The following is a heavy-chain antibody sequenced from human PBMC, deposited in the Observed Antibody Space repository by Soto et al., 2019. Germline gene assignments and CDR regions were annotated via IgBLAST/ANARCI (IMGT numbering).Heavy chain of an antibody. V-gene: IGHV4-59*01. Sequence: PSETLSLTCTVSGGSISSYYWSWIRQPPGKGLEWIGYICYSGSTNYNPSLKSRVTISVDTSKNQFSLKLSSVTAADTAVYYCARAKVEMATIFDYWGQGTLVTVSS. CDR3: ARAKVEMATIFDY. J-gene: IGHJ4*02. CDR1: GGSISSYY. CDR2: ICYSGST. D-gene: IGHD5-12*01.